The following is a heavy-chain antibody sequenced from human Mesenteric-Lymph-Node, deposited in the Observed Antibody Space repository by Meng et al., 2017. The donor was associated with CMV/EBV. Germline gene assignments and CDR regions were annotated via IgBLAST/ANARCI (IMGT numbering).Heavy chain of an antibody. CDR2: IRYDGSNK. CDR3: AKDHNRSGDGADY. V-gene: IGHV3-30*02. J-gene: IGHJ4*02. Sequence: GESLKISCAASGFTFSSYGMHWVRQAPGKGLEWVAFIRYDGSNKYYADSVKGRFTISRDNSKNTLYLQMNSLRAEDTAVYYCAKDHNRSGDGADYWGQGMLVTVSS. D-gene: IGHD1-14*01. CDR1: GFTFSSYG.